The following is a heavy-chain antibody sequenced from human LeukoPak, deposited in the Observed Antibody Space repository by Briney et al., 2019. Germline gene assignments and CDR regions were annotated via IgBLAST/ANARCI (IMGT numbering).Heavy chain of an antibody. V-gene: IGHV4-30-4*08. CDR2: IYYSGNT. J-gene: IGHJ4*02. D-gene: IGHD1-7*01. Sequence: PSETLSLTCTVSGDSTSSGDYYWSWIRQPPGKGLEWLGYIYYSGNTYYNPSLQSRLTISLDTSKNQFSLRLTSVTAADTAVYCCARVWAGTYYFDYWGQGTLITVSS. CDR1: GDSTSSGDYY. CDR3: ARVWAGTYYFDY.